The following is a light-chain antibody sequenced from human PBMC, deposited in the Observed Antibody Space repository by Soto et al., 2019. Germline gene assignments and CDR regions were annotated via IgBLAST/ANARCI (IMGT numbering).Light chain of an antibody. CDR1: QSISSY. V-gene: IGKV1-39*01. Sequence: DIQMTQSPSSLSASVGDRVTTTCRASQSISSYLNWYQQKPGKAPKLLIYAASSLQSGVPSRFSGSGSGTDFTLTISSLQPEDFATYYCQQSYNTLLFTFGQGTKLEIK. CDR2: AAS. J-gene: IGKJ2*01. CDR3: QQSYNTLLFT.